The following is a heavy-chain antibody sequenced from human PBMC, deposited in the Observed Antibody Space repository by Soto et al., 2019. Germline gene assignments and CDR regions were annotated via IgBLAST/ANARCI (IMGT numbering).Heavy chain of an antibody. CDR1: GGSVRAPDW. V-gene: IGHV4-4*02. D-gene: IGHD1-1*01. CDR3: ARVRQGCSANNCYFDP. J-gene: IGHJ5*01. Sequence: SETLSLTCTLSGGSVRAPDWWKWVRQSPDKGLEWIAEIHSSGHSNYNPSLRSRVSVSIDRSKNQFYLNLNSVTAADTAIYYCARVRQGCSANNCYFDPWGQGTQVTVS. CDR2: IHSSGHS.